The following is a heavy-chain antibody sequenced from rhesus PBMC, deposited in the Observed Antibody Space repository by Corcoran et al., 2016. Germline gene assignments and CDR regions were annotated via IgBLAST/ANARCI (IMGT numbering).Heavy chain of an antibody. Sequence: QLQLQESGPGLVKPSETLSVTCAVSGGSINSSYWSWIRQAPGKGLEWIGYIYGSGSSTNYNPYLKSRVTLSVDTSKNQLYLKLSSVTTADTAVYYCASNSGSWNLGDAFDFWGQGLRVTVSS. CDR3: ASNSGSWNLGDAFDF. CDR1: GGSINSSY. J-gene: IGHJ3*01. V-gene: IGHV4-169*02. D-gene: IGHD6-25*01. CDR2: IYGSGSST.